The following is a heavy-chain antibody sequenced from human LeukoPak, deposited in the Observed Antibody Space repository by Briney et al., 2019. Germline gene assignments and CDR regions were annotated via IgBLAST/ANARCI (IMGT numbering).Heavy chain of an antibody. V-gene: IGHV4-4*07. CDR1: GGSISSYY. J-gene: IGHJ6*03. CDR2: IYTSGST. Sequence: SETLSLTCTVSGGSISSYYWGWIRQPAGKGLEWIGRIYTSGSTNYNPSLKSRVTMSVDTSKNQFSLKLSSVTAADTAVYYCARSSVRGVIYYMDVWGKGTTVTVSS. CDR3: ARSSVRGVIYYMDV. D-gene: IGHD3-10*02.